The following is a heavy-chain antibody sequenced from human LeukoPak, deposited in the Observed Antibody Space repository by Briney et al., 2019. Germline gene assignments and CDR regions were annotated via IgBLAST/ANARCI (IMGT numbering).Heavy chain of an antibody. Sequence: HPGGSLRLSCAASGFTFSSYWMHWVRQAPGKGLVWVSRINSDGSSTTYADSVKGRFTISRDNAKNTLYLQMNSLRAEDTAVYYCARRGAAAGTTDYWGQGTLVTVSS. D-gene: IGHD6-13*01. CDR1: GFTFSSYW. J-gene: IGHJ4*02. V-gene: IGHV3-74*01. CDR2: INSDGSST. CDR3: ARRGAAAGTTDY.